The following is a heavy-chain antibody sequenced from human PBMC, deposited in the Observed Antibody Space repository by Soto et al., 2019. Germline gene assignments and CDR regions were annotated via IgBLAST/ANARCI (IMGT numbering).Heavy chain of an antibody. CDR2: IYYSGST. J-gene: IGHJ4*02. D-gene: IGHD4-17*01. CDR1: GGSISSYY. CDR3: ARIDYGDYEPFFDY. V-gene: IGHV4-59*08. Sequence: SETLSLTCTVSGGSISSYYWSWIRQPPGKGLEWIGYIYYSGSTNYNPSLKSRVTISVDTSKNQFSLKPSSVTAADTAVYYCARIDYGDYEPFFDYWGQGTLVTVSS.